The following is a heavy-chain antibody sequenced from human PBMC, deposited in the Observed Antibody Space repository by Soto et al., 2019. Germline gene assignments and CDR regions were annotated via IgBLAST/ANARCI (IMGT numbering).Heavy chain of an antibody. CDR2: ISGSGGST. CDR1: EFTFSNYA. J-gene: IGHJ4*02. D-gene: IGHD3-22*01. V-gene: IGHV3-23*01. Sequence: GGSLRLSCAASEFTFSNYAMSWVRQAPGKGLEWVSSISGSGGSTYYADSVKGRFTISRDNSKNTLYLQMNSLRGEDTAVYYCAKGENYYDSSGYYDYFDYWGQGTLVTVSS. CDR3: AKGENYYDSSGYYDYFDY.